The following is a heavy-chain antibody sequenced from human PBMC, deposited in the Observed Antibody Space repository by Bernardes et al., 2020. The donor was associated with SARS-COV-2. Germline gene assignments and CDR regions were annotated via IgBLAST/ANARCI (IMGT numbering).Heavy chain of an antibody. CDR2: IYASGKT. D-gene: IGHD5-18*01. Sequence: GGSLRLSCAASGFTFSNYEMNWVRQAPGKGLEWVSIIYASGKTFHASSVKGRFAISTDYSKNTLYLQMNSLRTEDTAVYYCAASNSNVPTGYYYYYYGMDFWGQGTTVIVSS. J-gene: IGHJ6*02. CDR3: AASNSNVPTGYYYYYYGMDF. CDR1: GFTFSNYE. V-gene: IGHV3-53*01.